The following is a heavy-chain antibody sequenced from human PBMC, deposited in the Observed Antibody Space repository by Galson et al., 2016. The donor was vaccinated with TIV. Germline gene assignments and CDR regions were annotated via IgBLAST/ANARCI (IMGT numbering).Heavy chain of an antibody. CDR1: GGTFSTYV. D-gene: IGHD5-18*01. CDR2: IIPLFGTI. J-gene: IGHJ6*02. Sequence: SVKVSCKASGGTFSTYVFNWVRLAPGQGLEWMGGIIPLFGTINYAQKFQGRVTITADESSTTVYMELNSLRSGDKAVYYCASDRNTALDTYHQYYGMDVWGQGTTVTVSS. V-gene: IGHV1-69*13. CDR3: ASDRNTALDTYHQYYGMDV.